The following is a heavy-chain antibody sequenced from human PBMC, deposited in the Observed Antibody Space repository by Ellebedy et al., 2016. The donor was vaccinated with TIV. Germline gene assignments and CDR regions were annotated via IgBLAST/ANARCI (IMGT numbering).Heavy chain of an antibody. D-gene: IGHD3-9*01. CDR2: VFHTGRT. CDR1: GASVSSNNW. CDR3: ARILTAYYNRYYDGLGV. J-gene: IGHJ6*02. Sequence: GSLRLSXAVSGASVSSNNWWSWVRQPPGKGLEWIGDVFHTGRTNYSPSLKSRVTISVERSKTQFSLILSSVTAADTAIYYCARILTAYYNRYYDGLGVWGQGTTVTVSS. V-gene: IGHV4-4*02.